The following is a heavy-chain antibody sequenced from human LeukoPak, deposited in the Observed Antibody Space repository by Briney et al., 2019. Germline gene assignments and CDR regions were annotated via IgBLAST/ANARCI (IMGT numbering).Heavy chain of an antibody. CDR2: FDPEDGET. Sequence: ASVKVSCKVSGYTLTELSMHWVRQAPGKGLEWMGGFDPEDGETIYAQKFQGRVTMTEDTSTDTAYMELSSLRSEDTAVYYCATAGLKYYYDSSCYYRPEYFQHLGQGTLVTVSS. CDR1: GYTLTELS. V-gene: IGHV1-24*01. CDR3: ATAGLKYYYDSSCYYRPEYFQH. J-gene: IGHJ1*01. D-gene: IGHD3-22*01.